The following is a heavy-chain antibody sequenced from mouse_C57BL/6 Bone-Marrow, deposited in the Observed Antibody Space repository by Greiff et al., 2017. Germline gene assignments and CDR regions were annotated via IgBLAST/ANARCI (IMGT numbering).Heavy chain of an antibody. CDR3: ARDYGSSPYWYFDV. CDR2: IYPGSGST. D-gene: IGHD1-1*01. V-gene: IGHV1-55*01. CDR1: GYTFTSYW. Sequence: VQLQQPGAELVRPGSSVKLSCKASGYTFTSYWITWVKQRPGQGLEWIGDIYPGSGSTNYNEKFKSKATLTVDTSSSTAYMQLSSLTSEDSAVYYCARDYGSSPYWYFDVWGTGTTVTVSS. J-gene: IGHJ1*03.